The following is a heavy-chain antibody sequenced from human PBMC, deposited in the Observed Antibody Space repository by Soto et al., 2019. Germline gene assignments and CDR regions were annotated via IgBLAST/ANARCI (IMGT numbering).Heavy chain of an antibody. D-gene: IGHD3-16*02. V-gene: IGHV3-9*01. J-gene: IGHJ4*02. CDR3: AKDGEPGEISGYYFDH. Sequence: EVQLVESGGGLVQPGRSLRLSCAASGFTFDDYAMHWVRQAPGKGLEWVSGISWNSGRIGYADSVKGRFTISRDNANNSLYLQMNSLRVEDTAFYYCAKDGEPGEISGYYFDHWGQGILVTVSS. CDR1: GFTFDDYA. CDR2: ISWNSGRI.